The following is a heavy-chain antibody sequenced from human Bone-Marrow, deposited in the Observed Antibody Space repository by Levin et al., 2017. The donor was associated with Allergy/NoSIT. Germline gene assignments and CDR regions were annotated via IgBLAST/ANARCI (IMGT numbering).Heavy chain of an antibody. Sequence: SCAASGFTFSDYYMSWIRHAPGKGLQWVSYISSSGSTIYYADSVKGRFTISRDNAKNSLYLQMNSLRAEDTAVYYCATSMVAYCGGDCYSRPFDIWGQGTMVTVSS. D-gene: IGHD2-21*02. V-gene: IGHV3-11*01. CDR1: GFTFSDYY. CDR2: ISSSGSTI. CDR3: ATSMVAYCGGDCYSRPFDI. J-gene: IGHJ3*02.